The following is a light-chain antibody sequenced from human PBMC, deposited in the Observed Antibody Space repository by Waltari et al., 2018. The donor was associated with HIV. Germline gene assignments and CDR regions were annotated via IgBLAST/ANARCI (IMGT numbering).Light chain of an antibody. CDR1: TGAVTSGHY. J-gene: IGLJ3*02. Sequence: QAVVTQEPSLTVSPGGTVTLTCGSSTGAVTSGHYPFWFQQKPGQAPRTLSYDTSNKHSGTPARFSGSLLGGKAALTLSGAQPEDEADYYGLLSYSGAWVFGGATKLTVL. V-gene: IGLV7-46*01. CDR2: DTS. CDR3: LLSYSGAWV.